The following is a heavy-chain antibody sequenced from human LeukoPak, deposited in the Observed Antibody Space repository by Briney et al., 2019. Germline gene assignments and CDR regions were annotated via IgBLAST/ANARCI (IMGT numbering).Heavy chain of an antibody. J-gene: IGHJ4*02. CDR3: ARGASHYGSGSYYNALDY. CDR2: ISSSGGTI. V-gene: IGHV3-48*03. CDR1: GFTFRSYE. D-gene: IGHD3-10*01. Sequence: GGSPRLSCAASGFTFRSYEMNWVRQAPGKGLEWVSYISSSGGTIYYADSVKGRFTISRDNAKNSLHLQMNSLRAEVTAVYYCARGASHYGSGSYYNALDYWGQGTLVTVSS.